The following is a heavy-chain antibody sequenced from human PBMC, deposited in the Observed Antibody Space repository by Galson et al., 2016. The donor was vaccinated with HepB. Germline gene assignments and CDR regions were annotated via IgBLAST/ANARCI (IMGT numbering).Heavy chain of an antibody. D-gene: IGHD1-14*01. J-gene: IGHJ4*02. V-gene: IGHV3-33*01. CDR2: IWNDGSKK. Sequence: SLRLSCAASGFTFRTFGMHWVRQAPGKGLEWVTVIWNDGSKKYYAESVKGRFNVSRDNSKNMLYLQMDSLRADDTAVYYCVTGNQNYFDYWGQGTLVTVSS. CDR1: GFTFRTFG. CDR3: VTGNQNYFDY.